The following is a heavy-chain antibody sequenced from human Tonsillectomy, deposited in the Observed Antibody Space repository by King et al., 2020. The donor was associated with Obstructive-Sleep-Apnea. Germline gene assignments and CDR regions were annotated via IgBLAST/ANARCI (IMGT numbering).Heavy chain of an antibody. CDR2: IYHSGST. CDR3: ARSPTLEAAGMALGY. Sequence: VQLQESGPGLVKPSGTLSLTCAGSGGSISSGNWWSWVRQPPGKGLGWMGEIYHSGSTNYNPSLKSRVAISVDRAKNRFSLKLTSVTAADTAVYYCARSPTLEAAGMALGYWGQGTLVTVSS. D-gene: IGHD6-13*01. V-gene: IGHV4-4*02. J-gene: IGHJ4*02. CDR1: GGSISSGNW.